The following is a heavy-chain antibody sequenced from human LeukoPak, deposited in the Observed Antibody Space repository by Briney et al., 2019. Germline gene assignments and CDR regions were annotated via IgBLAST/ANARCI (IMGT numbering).Heavy chain of an antibody. CDR1: GFTFSSYA. Sequence: GGSLRLSCAASGFTFSSYAMSWVRQAPGKGLEWVSVIYSGGSTYYADSVKGRFTISRDNSKNTLYLQMNSLRAEDTAVYYCARDLVFGDYYDSSGYQDYWGQGTLVTVSS. D-gene: IGHD3-22*01. CDR2: IYSGGST. CDR3: ARDLVFGDYYDSSGYQDY. V-gene: IGHV3-66*01. J-gene: IGHJ4*02.